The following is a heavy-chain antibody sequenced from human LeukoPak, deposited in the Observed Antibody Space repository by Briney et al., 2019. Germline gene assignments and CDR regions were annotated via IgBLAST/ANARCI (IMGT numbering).Heavy chain of an antibody. J-gene: IGHJ4*02. D-gene: IGHD6-19*01. CDR1: GDDSISDYY. CDR3: ARSRAVAGSFDLDY. Sequence: SETLSLTCTVSGDDSISDYYWNWIRQPPGKGLEWIGYVFYSGSTTYSPSLQSRLTISVDTSKSQFSLQLTSVTAADTAVYYCARSRAVAGSFDLDYWGQGTPVTVSS. CDR2: VFYSGST. V-gene: IGHV4-59*01.